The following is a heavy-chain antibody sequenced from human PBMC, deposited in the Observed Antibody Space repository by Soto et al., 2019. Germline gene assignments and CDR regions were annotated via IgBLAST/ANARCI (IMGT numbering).Heavy chain of an antibody. V-gene: IGHV1-18*04. CDR2: ISAYNGNT. J-gene: IGHJ4*02. Sequence: GASVKVSCKASGYTFTSYGISWVRQAPGQGLEWMGWISAYNGNTNYAQKLQGRGTMTTDTSTSTAYMELRSLRSDDTAVYYCARDGRVVATIIFTSGDYGFDYWGQGTLVTVSS. CDR3: ARDGRVVATIIFTSGDYGFDY. CDR1: GYTFTSYG. D-gene: IGHD5-12*01.